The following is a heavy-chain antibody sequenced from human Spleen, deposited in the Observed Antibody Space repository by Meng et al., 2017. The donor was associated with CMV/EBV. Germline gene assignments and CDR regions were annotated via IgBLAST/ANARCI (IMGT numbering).Heavy chain of an antibody. CDR1: GGSISNYY. CDR2: VYFTGTT. D-gene: IGHD4-23*01. CDR3: ARLLSAYGGNSYGVYFDH. J-gene: IGHJ4*02. V-gene: IGHV4-59*01. Sequence: GSLRLSCTVSGGSISNYYWNWIRQPPGEGLEWIGYVYFTGTTNYNPSLKSLVTISVDTSKNQFSLKLSSVTAADTAVYYCARLLSAYGGNSYGVYFDHWGQGALVTVSS.